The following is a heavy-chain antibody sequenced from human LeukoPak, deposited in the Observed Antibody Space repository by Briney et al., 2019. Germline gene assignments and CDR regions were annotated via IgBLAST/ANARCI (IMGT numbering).Heavy chain of an antibody. CDR2: INPNSGGT. J-gene: IGHJ5*02. V-gene: IGHV1-2*02. Sequence: WASVKVSCRASGYTFTGYYMHWVRQAPGQGLEWMGWINPNSGGTNYAQKFQGRVTMTRDTSISTAYMELSRLRSDDTAVYYCARENYGSGEFDPWGQGTLVTVSS. CDR3: ARENYGSGEFDP. D-gene: IGHD3-10*01. CDR1: GYTFTGYY.